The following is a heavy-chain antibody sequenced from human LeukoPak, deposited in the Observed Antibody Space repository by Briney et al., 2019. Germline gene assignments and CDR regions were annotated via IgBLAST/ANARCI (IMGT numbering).Heavy chain of an antibody. CDR2: IYHSGST. CDR1: GYSISSGYY. D-gene: IGHD3-10*01. CDR3: ARRTYYYGSGSYYNPFDY. J-gene: IGHJ4*02. V-gene: IGHV4-38-2*02. Sequence: SETLSLTCTVSGYSISSGYYWGWIRQPPGKGLEWIGSIYHSGSTYYNPSLKSRVTVSVDTSKNQFSLKLSSVTAADTAVYYCARRTYYYGSGSYYNPFDYWGQGTLVTVSS.